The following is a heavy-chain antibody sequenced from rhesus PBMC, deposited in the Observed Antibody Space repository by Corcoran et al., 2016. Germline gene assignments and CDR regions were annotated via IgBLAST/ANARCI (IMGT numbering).Heavy chain of an antibody. V-gene: IGHV3-118*01. J-gene: IGHJ5-2*02. CDR3: ARDLALDV. CDR1: GFTFSSSA. Sequence: EVQLVESGGGLVQPGGSLRLSCAASGFTFSSSAMHWVRQASGKGLEWVGRNRSKCTNYETVSAGEVKGQFTIHREDSKNTAYLQMNSLKTEDTAVYDCARDLALDVWGRGVLVTVSS. CDR2: NRSKCTNYET. D-gene: IGHD2-2*01.